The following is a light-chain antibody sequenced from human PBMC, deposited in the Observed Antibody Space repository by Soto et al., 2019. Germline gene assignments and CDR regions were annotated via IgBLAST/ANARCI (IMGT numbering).Light chain of an antibody. CDR1: QSISSY. CDR3: QQSYSSLLP. J-gene: IGKJ3*01. CDR2: AAS. V-gene: IGKV1-39*01. Sequence: DIQMTQSPSSLSASVGDRVTITCRASQSISSYLNWYQQKPGKAPKLLIYAASSLQSGVPSRYSGRGSGTDFTLTISSLQPEDFATYYCQQSYSSLLPFGAGTKVGI.